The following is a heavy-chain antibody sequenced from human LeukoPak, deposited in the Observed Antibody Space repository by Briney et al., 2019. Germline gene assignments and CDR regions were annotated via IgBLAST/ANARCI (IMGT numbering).Heavy chain of an antibody. J-gene: IGHJ4*02. CDR2: INPRGGAT. CDR3: ARLEPSLRESTFDY. D-gene: IGHD5/OR15-5a*01. CDR1: GYTFTNYY. Sequence: ASVKVSCKASGYTFTNYYMHWVRQAPGQGLEWMGIINPRGGATTYAQKFQGRVTMTSDTSTSTVYMDLSSLRSEDTAAYYCARLEPSLRESTFDYWGQGTLVTVSS. V-gene: IGHV1-46*01.